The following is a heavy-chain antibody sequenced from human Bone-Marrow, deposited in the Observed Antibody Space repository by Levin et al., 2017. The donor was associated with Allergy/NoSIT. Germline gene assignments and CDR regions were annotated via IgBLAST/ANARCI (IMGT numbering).Heavy chain of an antibody. CDR1: GYTSTTYH. CDR3: AKSDATAGTQFFDY. Sequence: GESLKISCKASGYTSTTYHMHWVRQAPGQGLEWMGLINPTGGSTKYAQTFQGRVTMTRDTSTSTVYMELSSLRSADTAVYYCAKSDATAGTQFFDYWGQGALVTVSS. V-gene: IGHV1-46*01. CDR2: INPTGGST. D-gene: IGHD6-13*01. J-gene: IGHJ4*02.